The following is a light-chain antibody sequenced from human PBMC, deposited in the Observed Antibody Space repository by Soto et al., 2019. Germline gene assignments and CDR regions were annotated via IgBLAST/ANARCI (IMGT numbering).Light chain of an antibody. CDR3: QESYTNAFT. CDR1: QTISNY. J-gene: IGKJ3*01. CDR2: AAS. V-gene: IGKV1-39*01. Sequence: DIQMTQSPPSLSASVGDRVTITCRASQTISNYLTWYQHKPGKAPKLLIYAASTLQSGVPSRFSGSGSGTDFTLTISSLQPEDSATYFCQESYTNAFTFGPGTKVHIK.